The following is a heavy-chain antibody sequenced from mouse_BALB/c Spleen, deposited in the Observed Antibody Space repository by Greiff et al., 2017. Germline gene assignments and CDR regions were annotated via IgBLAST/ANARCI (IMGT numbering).Heavy chain of an antibody. Sequence: EVKLVESGAELVKPGASVKLSCTASGFNIKDTYMHWVKQRPEQGLEWIGRIDPANGNTKYDPKFQGKATITADTSSNTAYLQLSSLTSEDTAVYYCARGQGISWFAYWGQGTLVTVSA. CDR3: ARGQGISWFAY. J-gene: IGHJ3*01. V-gene: IGHV14-3*02. CDR2: IDPANGNT. CDR1: GFNIKDTY. D-gene: IGHD3-3*01.